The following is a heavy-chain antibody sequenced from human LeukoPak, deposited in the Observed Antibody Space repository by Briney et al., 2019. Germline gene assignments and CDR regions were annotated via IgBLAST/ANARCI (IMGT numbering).Heavy chain of an antibody. Sequence: GSSVKVSCKGSGGTFSSYAISWVRQAPGQGLEWMGGIIPIFGTANYAQKFQGRVTITTDESTSTAYMELSSLRSEDTAVYYCARDGGYYDSSGYLQFDYWGQGTLVTVSS. D-gene: IGHD3-22*01. CDR1: GGTFSSYA. CDR3: ARDGGYYDSSGYLQFDY. J-gene: IGHJ4*02. V-gene: IGHV1-69*05. CDR2: IIPIFGTA.